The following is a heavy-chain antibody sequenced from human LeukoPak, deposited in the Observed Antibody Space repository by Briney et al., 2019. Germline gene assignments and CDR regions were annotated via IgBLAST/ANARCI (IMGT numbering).Heavy chain of an antibody. CDR3: ARQWGYYYDSSGYHDGPLDY. J-gene: IGHJ4*02. CDR1: GYSFTSYW. D-gene: IGHD3-22*01. CDR2: IYPSDSDT. Sequence: RGESLKISCKGSGYSFTSYWIGWVRQMPGKGLEWMGIIYPSDSDTRYSPSFQGQVTISADKSISTAYLQWSSLKASDTAMYYCARQWGYYYDSSGYHDGPLDYWGQGTLVTVSS. V-gene: IGHV5-51*01.